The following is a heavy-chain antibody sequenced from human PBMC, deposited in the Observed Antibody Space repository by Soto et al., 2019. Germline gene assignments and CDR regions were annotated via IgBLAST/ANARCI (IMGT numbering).Heavy chain of an antibody. CDR2: IWYDGSNK. D-gene: IGHD3-10*01. J-gene: IGHJ4*02. Sequence: QVQLVESGGGVVQPGRSLRLSCAASRFTFSSYGMHWIRQTPGKGLEWVAVIWYDGSNKDYADSVKGRFTISIDNSKNTLYLQMNSLRVEDTAVYYCARDVEYDYGFDYWGQGTLVTVSS. CDR3: ARDVEYDYGFDY. CDR1: RFTFSSYG. V-gene: IGHV3-33*01.